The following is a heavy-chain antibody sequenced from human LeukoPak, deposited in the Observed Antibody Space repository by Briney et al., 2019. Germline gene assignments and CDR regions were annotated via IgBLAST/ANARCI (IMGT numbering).Heavy chain of an antibody. D-gene: IGHD3-22*01. CDR2: IYHSGST. CDR3: ASSSSSGYYYFY. V-gene: IGHV4-38-2*02. J-gene: IGHJ4*02. Sequence: SETLSLTCTVSGYSISSGYYWGWIRQPPGKGLEWIGSIYHSGSTYYNPSLKSRVTISVDTSKNQFSLKLSSVTAADTAVYYCASSSSSGYYYFYWGQGTLVTVSS. CDR1: GYSISSGYY.